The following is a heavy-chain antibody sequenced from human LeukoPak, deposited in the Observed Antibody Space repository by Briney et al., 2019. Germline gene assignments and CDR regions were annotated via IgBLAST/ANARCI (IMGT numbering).Heavy chain of an antibody. V-gene: IGHV3-48*03. Sequence: GGSLRLSCAASGFTFSSYEMNWVRQAPGKGLEWVSYISSSGSTIYYADSVKGRFTISGDNAKNSLYLQMNSLRAEDTAVYYCARDLTQPGYSSSWKYDYWGQGTLVTVSS. CDR2: ISSSGSTI. J-gene: IGHJ4*02. CDR3: ARDLTQPGYSSSWKYDY. D-gene: IGHD6-13*01. CDR1: GFTFSSYE.